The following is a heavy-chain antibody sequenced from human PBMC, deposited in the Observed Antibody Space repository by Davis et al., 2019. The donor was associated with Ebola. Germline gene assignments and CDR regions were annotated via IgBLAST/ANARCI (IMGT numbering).Heavy chain of an antibody. CDR2: IIPILGIA. CDR1: GGTFSSYT. J-gene: IGHJ5*02. Sequence: AASVKVSCKASGGTFSSYTISWVRQAPGQGLEWMGRIIPILGIANYAQKFQGRVTITAHKSTSTAYMELSSLRSEDTAVYYCARTDTYYYDSSGYYTSFWFDPWGQGTLVTVSS. D-gene: IGHD3-22*01. CDR3: ARTDTYYYDSSGYYTSFWFDP. V-gene: IGHV1-69*02.